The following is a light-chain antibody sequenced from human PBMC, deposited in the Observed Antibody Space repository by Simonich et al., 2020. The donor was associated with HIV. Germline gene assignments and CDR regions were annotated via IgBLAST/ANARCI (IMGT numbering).Light chain of an antibody. CDR2: GAA. Sequence: EIVWRQYPGTLSLSPGERAAHSDRASQSVGSYLAWDQQKTGQAPRLLLFGAATRATGSPARFSGSGSGTEFTLTISSMQSEDFAVYYCQQYNNWPLTFGPGTKVDIK. CDR1: QSVGSY. CDR3: QQYNNWPLT. V-gene: IGKV3-15*01. J-gene: IGKJ3*01.